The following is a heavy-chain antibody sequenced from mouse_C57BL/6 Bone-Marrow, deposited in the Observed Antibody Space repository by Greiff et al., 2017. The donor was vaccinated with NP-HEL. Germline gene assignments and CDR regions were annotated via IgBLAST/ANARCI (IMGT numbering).Heavy chain of an antibody. D-gene: IGHD1-1*01. CDR2: IWSDGST. V-gene: IGHV2-6-1*01. CDR1: GFSLTSYG. J-gene: IGHJ4*01. CDR3: ARHYYGSRKDYAMDY. Sequence: QVQLKESGPGLVAPSQSLSITCTVSGFSLTSYGVHWVRQPPGKGLEWLVVIWSDGSTTYNSALKSRLSISKDNSKSQVFLKMNSLQTDDTAMYYCARHYYGSRKDYAMDYWGQGTSVTVSS.